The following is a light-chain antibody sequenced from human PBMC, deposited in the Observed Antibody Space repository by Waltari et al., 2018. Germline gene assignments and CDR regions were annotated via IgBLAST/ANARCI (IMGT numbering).Light chain of an antibody. CDR1: SNNVGNEG. Sequence: QAGLTQPPSVSKDLRQTATLTCTGNSNNVGNEGAAWLQQHQGHPPKLLPYRNNNRPSGISERLSASRSGNTASLTITGLQPEDEADYYCSAWDYSLRAWVFGGGTKLTVL. J-gene: IGLJ3*02. CDR2: RNN. V-gene: IGLV10-54*01. CDR3: SAWDYSLRAWV.